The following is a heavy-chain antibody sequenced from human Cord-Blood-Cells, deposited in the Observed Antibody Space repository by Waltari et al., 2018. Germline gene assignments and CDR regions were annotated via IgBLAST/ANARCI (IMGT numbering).Heavy chain of an antibody. J-gene: IGHJ4*02. Sequence: QLQLQESGPGLVKPSETLSLTCTVSGGSISSSSYYWGWIHKPPGKGLEWIGSIYYSGSTYYNPSLKSRVTISVDTSKNQFSLKLSSVTDADTAVYYCARRGPAFDYWGQGTMVTVSS. CDR1: GGSISSSSYY. V-gene: IGHV4-39*01. CDR2: IYYSGST. CDR3: ARRGPAFDY.